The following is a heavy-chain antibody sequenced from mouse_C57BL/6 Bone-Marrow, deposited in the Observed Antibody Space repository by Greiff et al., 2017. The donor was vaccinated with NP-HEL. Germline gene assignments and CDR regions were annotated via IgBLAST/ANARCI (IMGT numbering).Heavy chain of an antibody. D-gene: IGHD2-4*01. CDR3: ARSGIYYDYDGDY. Sequence: VQLQQPGAELVRPGSSVKLSCKASGYTFTSYWMDWVKQRPGQGLEWIGNIYPSDSETHYNQKFKDKATLTVDKSSSTAYMQLSSLTSEDSAVYYCARSGIYYDYDGDYWGQGTTLTVSS. CDR1: GYTFTSYW. CDR2: IYPSDSET. J-gene: IGHJ2*01. V-gene: IGHV1-61*01.